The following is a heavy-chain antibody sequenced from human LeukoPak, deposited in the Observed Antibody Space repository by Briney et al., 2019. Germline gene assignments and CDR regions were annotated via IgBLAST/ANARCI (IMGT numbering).Heavy chain of an antibody. D-gene: IGHD1-26*01. V-gene: IGHV3-21*01. CDR1: GFTFSSYS. CDR3: ARDKRVGATILDY. Sequence: GGSLRLSCAASGFTFSSYSMNWVRQAPGKGLEWVSSISGSSSYIYYADSVKGRFTISRDNAKSSLSLQMNSLTAEDTAVYYCARDKRVGATILDYWGQGTLVTVSS. CDR2: ISGSSSYI. J-gene: IGHJ4*02.